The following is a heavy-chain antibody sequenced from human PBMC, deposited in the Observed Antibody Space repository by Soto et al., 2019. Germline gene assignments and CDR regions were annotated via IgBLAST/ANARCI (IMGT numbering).Heavy chain of an antibody. D-gene: IGHD2-15*01. J-gene: IGHJ4*02. Sequence: EVRLLESGGGLVQPGGSLRLSCAASGFTFSSYAMRWVRQAPGKGLEWVSGISDSGGSTYYADSVKGRFTISRDNSKNTLYLQMNSLRADDTAVYYCANGCGGTWYSRIHYWGQGTLVTVSS. CDR3: ANGCGGTWYSRIHY. CDR1: GFTFSSYA. V-gene: IGHV3-23*01. CDR2: ISDSGGST.